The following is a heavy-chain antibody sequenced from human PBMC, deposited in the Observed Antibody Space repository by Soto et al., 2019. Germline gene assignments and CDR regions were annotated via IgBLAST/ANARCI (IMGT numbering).Heavy chain of an antibody. CDR2: IYYSGST. CDR3: ARAFDDSSGYYGGLGY. Sequence: QVQLQESGPGLVKPSQTLSLTCTVSGASISSGDYYWSWFRQPPGKGLEWIWYIYYSGSTYYNPSLKSRLTISVDTSKNQLSLKLSSVTAADTAVYYCARAFDDSSGYYGGLGYWGQGTLVTVSS. J-gene: IGHJ4*02. D-gene: IGHD3-22*01. V-gene: IGHV4-30-4*08. CDR1: GASISSGDYY.